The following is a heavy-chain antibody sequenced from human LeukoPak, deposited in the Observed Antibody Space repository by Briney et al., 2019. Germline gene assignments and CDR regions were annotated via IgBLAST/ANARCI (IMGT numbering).Heavy chain of an antibody. CDR1: GFTFSSYA. CDR2: ISGGGTT. CDR3: AKVPMGYDFGRSYMDV. J-gene: IGHJ6*03. Sequence: PGGSLRLSCAASGFTFSSYAMSWVRQAPGKGLEGVSTISGGGTTYYADSVKGRFTISRDNSKNTLYLQMNSLRAEDTAVYYCAKVPMGYDFGRSYMDVWGKGTTVTVSS. D-gene: IGHD3-3*01. V-gene: IGHV3-23*01.